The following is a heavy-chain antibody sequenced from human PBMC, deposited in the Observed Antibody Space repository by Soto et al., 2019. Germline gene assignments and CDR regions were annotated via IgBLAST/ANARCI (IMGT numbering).Heavy chain of an antibody. CDR1: GFSLTNAGMG. CDR3: ARGTDGVSFDY. D-gene: IGHD3-16*01. J-gene: IGHJ4*02. Sequence: QVTLKESGPVLVKPTETLTLTCTVSGFSLTNAGMGVSWIRQPPGKALEWLAHIFSDDETSYNTSLKSRTSISRDTSKSQVGLNFTNVDPVDTATYYCARGTDGVSFDYWGKGTLVTVSS. CDR2: IFSDDET. V-gene: IGHV2-26*01.